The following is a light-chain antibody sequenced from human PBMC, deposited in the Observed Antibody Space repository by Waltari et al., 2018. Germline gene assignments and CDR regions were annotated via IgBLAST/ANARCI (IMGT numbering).Light chain of an antibody. CDR2: DVN. Sequence: QSALTQPPSASGSPGQSVTISCTGTSGDIGAYNSVNWYRQHPGKVPKLMIYDVNRPPSGVPDRFSGSKSGHTASLTVSGLQPEDEAVYYCNSFAGRDTVVFGGGTTLPV. J-gene: IGLJ2*01. CDR3: NSFAGRDTVV. CDR1: SGDIGAYNS. V-gene: IGLV2-8*01.